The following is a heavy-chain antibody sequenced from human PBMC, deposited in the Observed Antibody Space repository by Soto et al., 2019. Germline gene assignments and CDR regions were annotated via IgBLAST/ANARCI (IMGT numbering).Heavy chain of an antibody. D-gene: IGHD3-3*02. CDR3: AREGIRVKTGAFDI. CDR1: GCSISSGGYY. J-gene: IGHJ3*02. V-gene: IGHV4-31*03. CDR2: IYYSGST. Sequence: SETLSLTCTVSGCSISSGGYYWSWIRQEPGKGLEWIGYIYYSGSTYYNPSIKSRVTISVDTSKNQFSLKLSSVTAADTAVYYCAREGIRVKTGAFDIWGQGTMVTVSS.